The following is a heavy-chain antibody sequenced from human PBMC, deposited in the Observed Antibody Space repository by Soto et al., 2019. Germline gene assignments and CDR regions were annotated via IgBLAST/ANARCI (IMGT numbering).Heavy chain of an antibody. J-gene: IGHJ6*03. V-gene: IGHV3-11*01. Sequence: PGGSLRLSCAASGFTFSDYYMSWIRQAPGKGLEWVSYISSSGSTIYYADSVKGRFTISRDNAKNSLYLQMNSLRAEDTAVYYCASVAARAYYMDVWGKGTTVTVSS. CDR3: ASVAARAYYMDV. CDR2: ISSSGSTI. D-gene: IGHD6-6*01. CDR1: GFTFSDYY.